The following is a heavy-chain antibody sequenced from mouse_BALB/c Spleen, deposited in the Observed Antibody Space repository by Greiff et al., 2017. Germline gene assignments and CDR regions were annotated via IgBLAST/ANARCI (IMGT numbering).Heavy chain of an antibody. J-gene: IGHJ4*01. CDR1: GYTFTSYV. CDR3: ARCGNCPGHCAMDD. CDR2: INPDNDGT. V-gene: IGHV1-14*01. D-gene: IGHD2-1*01. Sequence: EVQLQQSGPGLVKPGASVKMSCKASGYTFTSYVMHWVQQKPGQGLEWIGYINPDNDGTKYNEKFTGKATLTSDKSSSTAYMELSSLTSEASAVYCGARCGNCPGHCAMDDWGEGTSVTVSS.